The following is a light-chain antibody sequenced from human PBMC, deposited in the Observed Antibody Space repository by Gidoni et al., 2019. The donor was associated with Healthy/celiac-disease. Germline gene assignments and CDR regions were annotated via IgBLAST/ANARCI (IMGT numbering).Light chain of an antibody. CDR2: AAS. V-gene: IGKV1-39*01. J-gene: IGKJ1*01. Sequence: QMTQSPSSLSASVGDRVTITCRASQSISSYLNWYQQKPGKAPKLLIYAASSLQSGVPSRFSGSGSGTDFTLTISSLQPEDFTTYYCQQSYSTTWTFGQGTKVEIK. CDR1: QSISSY. CDR3: QQSYSTTWT.